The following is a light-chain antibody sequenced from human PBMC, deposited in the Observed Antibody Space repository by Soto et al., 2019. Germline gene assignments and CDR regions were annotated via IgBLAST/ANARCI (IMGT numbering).Light chain of an antibody. CDR3: CSYANTNNWL. CDR1: SNDIGIDKL. V-gene: IGLV2-23*01. Sequence: QSVLTQPASVSGSPGQSITISCTGTSNDIGIDKLVSWYQQHPGRAPKLMIYEGFKRPSGVSDRYSGSKSGNRASLTISGLRAEDEADYYCCSYANTNNWLFGGGTKVTVL. J-gene: IGLJ1*01. CDR2: EGF.